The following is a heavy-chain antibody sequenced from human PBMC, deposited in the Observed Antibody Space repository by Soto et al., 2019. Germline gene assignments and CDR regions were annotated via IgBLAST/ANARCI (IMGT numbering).Heavy chain of an antibody. CDR3: AGIGEDVYYGMDV. CDR2: IYSRGDT. V-gene: IGHV4-4*07. CDR1: GGSMRSYY. Sequence: SETLSLTCSVSGGSMRSYYWNWLRQLAGKGLEWIGRIYSRGDTNYNPSVKSRVTMSVDTSKNEFSLRLNSVTAADTAVYYCAGIGEDVYYGMDVWGQGTTVTASS. J-gene: IGHJ6*02. D-gene: IGHD2-21*01.